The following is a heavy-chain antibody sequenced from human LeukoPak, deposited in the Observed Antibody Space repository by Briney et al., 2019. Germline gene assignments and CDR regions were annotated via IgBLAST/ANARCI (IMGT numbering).Heavy chain of an antibody. Sequence: QPGGSLKLSCAASGFTFSHSYMHRVRQAPGEGLVWVSRIDNDGGTGYADSVKGRFTITRDNAKNTVFLQMSSLRAEDTALYYCARDLNYNLDFWGQGTLVTVSS. CDR1: GFTFSHSY. CDR3: ARDLNYNLDF. CDR2: IDNDGGT. J-gene: IGHJ4*02. D-gene: IGHD5-24*01. V-gene: IGHV3-74*01.